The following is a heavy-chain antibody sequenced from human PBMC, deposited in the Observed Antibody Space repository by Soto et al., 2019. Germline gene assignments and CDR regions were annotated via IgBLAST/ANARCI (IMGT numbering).Heavy chain of an antibody. CDR3: AKPLTGIAADDWFEP. Sequence: GSLKLSCAASGFTFSSYAMSWFLQAPGKGLEWVSAISGSGGSTYYADSVKGRFTISRDNSKNTLYLQMNSLRAEDTAVYYCAKPLTGIAADDWFEPWGKGTLVTVSS. CDR1: GFTFSSYA. D-gene: IGHD6-13*01. CDR2: ISGSGGST. J-gene: IGHJ5*02. V-gene: IGHV3-23*01.